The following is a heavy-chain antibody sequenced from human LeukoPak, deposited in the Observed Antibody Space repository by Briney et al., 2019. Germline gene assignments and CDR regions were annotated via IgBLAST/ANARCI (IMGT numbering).Heavy chain of an antibody. V-gene: IGHV3-23*01. Sequence: GGSLRLSCAASGFIFSSYAMSWVRQAPGKGLEWVSGISGTGGSTYYVDSVKGRFTISRDNSKNTLYLQMNGLRAEDTAVYYCAKDGNYYDSSGPKYYYYYYGMDVWGQGTSVTVSS. J-gene: IGHJ6*02. CDR2: ISGTGGST. D-gene: IGHD3-22*01. CDR3: AKDGNYYDSSGPKYYYYYYGMDV. CDR1: GFIFSSYA.